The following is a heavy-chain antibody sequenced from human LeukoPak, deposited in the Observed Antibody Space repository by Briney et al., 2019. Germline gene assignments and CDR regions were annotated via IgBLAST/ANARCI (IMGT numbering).Heavy chain of an antibody. CDR1: GYSISSGYYW. CDR2: INSDGSST. V-gene: IGHV3-74*01. D-gene: IGHD5-12*01. Sequence: PSETLSLTCTVSGYSISSGYYWMHWVRQAPGKGLVWVSRINSDGSSTSYADSVKGRFTISRDNAKNTLYLQMNSLRAEDTAVYYCARDGTSPGYSGYDYLRSYYYYYYMDVWGKGTTVTISS. CDR3: ARDGTSPGYSGYDYLRSYYYYYYMDV. J-gene: IGHJ6*03.